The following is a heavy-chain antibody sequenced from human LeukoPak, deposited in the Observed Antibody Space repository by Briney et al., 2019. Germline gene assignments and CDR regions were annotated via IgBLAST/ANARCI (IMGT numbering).Heavy chain of an antibody. D-gene: IGHD2-2*01. CDR2: IKSKNDGGTT. Sequence: GGSLRLSCAASGFTFSNAWVSWVRQAPGKGLEWVGRIKSKNDGGTTDYAAPVKDRFTISRDDSKNTLYLQMNSLKTEDTAVYYCTATYCSSTSCSNFDYWGQGTLVTVSS. CDR1: GFTFSNAW. J-gene: IGHJ4*02. V-gene: IGHV3-15*01. CDR3: TATYCSSTSCSNFDY.